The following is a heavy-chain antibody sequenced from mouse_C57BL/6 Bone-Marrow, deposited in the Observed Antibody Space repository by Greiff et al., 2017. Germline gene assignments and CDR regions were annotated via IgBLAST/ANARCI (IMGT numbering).Heavy chain of an antibody. CDR3: ARRPNYYAMDY. CDR1: GYTFTSYW. V-gene: IGHV1-55*01. CDR2: IYPGSGST. J-gene: IGHJ4*01. Sequence: QVQLQQPGAELVKPGASVKMSCKASGYTFTSYWITWVKQRPGQGLEWIGDIYPGSGSTNYNEKFKSKATLTVDASSSTAYMQLSSLTSEDSAVYYCARRPNYYAMDYWGQGTSVTVSS.